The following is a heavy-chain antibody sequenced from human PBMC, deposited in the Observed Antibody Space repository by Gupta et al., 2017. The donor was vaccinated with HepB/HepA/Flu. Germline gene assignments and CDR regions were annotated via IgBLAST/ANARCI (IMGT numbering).Heavy chain of an antibody. V-gene: IGHV3-11*01. CDR3: AREPLAAATTYWYFDL. Sequence: QVQLVESGGGLVKPGGSLRLSCAASVFTFSDYYLSWILQAPGKGLEWVSYISSSGTTMYYADSVKGRFTISTDNAKNSLYLQMNSLRAEDTAVYYCAREPLAAATTYWYFDLWGRGTLVTVSS. D-gene: IGHD6-13*01. CDR1: VFTFSDYY. J-gene: IGHJ2*01. CDR2: ISSSGTTM.